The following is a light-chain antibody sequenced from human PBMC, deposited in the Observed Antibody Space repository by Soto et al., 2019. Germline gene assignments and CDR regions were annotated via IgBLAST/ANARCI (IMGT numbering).Light chain of an antibody. CDR3: QSYDSSLSVV. J-gene: IGLJ3*02. Sequence: QSVLTQPPSVSGAPGQRVTISCTGSSSNIGAGYDVHWYQQLPVTAPKLLIYGNSNRPSGVPDRFSGSKSGTSASLAITRLQAEDEADYYCQSYDSSLSVVFGGGTKLTVL. V-gene: IGLV1-40*01. CDR1: SSNIGAGYD. CDR2: GNS.